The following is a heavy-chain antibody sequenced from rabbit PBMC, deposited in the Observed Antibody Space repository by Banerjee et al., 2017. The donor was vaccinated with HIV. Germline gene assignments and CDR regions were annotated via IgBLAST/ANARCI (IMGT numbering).Heavy chain of an antibody. Sequence: QEQLVESGGGLVQPEGSLTLTCKASGFDFSSDAMCWVRQAPGKGLEWIACIYNGDGSTYYASWVNGRFTISKTSSTTVTLQMTSLTAADTATYFCARYSNYYGMDLRGQGTLVTVS. CDR1: GFDFSSDA. CDR2: IYNGDGST. J-gene: IGHJ6*01. V-gene: IGHV1S47*01. CDR3: ARYSNYYGMDL.